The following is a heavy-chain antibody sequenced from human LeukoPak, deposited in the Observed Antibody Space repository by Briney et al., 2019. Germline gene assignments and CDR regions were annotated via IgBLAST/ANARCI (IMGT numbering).Heavy chain of an antibody. CDR3: ARSIVGAPDY. CDR2: IYYSGST. V-gene: IGHV4-39*01. CDR1: GGSISSSSYY. Sequence: SETLSLTCTVSGGSISSSSYYWGWIRQPPGKGLEWIGSIYYSGSTYYNPSLKSRLTISVDTSKNQFSLKLSSVTAADTAVYYCARSIVGAPDYWGQGTLVTVSS. J-gene: IGHJ4*02. D-gene: IGHD1-26*01.